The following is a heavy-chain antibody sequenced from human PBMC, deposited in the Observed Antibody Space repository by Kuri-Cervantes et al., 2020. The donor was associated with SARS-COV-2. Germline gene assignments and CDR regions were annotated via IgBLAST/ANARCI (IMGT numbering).Heavy chain of an antibody. Sequence: SCAISGDSVSSNSAAWNWIRQSPSRGLERLGRTYYRSKWYNDYAVSVKGRITINPDTSKNQFSLQLNSVTPEDTAVYYCARDQRADCSSTSCYIGGYYYYMDVWGKGTTVTVSS. CDR1: GDSVSSNSAA. V-gene: IGHV6-1*01. D-gene: IGHD2-2*02. J-gene: IGHJ6*03. CDR2: TYYRSKWYN. CDR3: ARDQRADCSSTSCYIGGYYYYMDV.